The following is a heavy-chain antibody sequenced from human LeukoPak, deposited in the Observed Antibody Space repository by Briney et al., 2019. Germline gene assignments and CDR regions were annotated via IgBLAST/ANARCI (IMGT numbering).Heavy chain of an antibody. J-gene: IGHJ4*02. V-gene: IGHV3-23*01. CDR1: GFTFSGSA. CDR2: ISGSGGST. CDR3: AKDGSGATLGSVNY. Sequence: GGSLRLSCAASGFTFSGSAIHWVRQASGKGLEWVSAISGSGGSTYYADSVKGRFTISRDNSKNTLYLQMNSLRAEDTAVYYCAKDGSGATLGSVNYWGQGTLVTVSS. D-gene: IGHD1-26*01.